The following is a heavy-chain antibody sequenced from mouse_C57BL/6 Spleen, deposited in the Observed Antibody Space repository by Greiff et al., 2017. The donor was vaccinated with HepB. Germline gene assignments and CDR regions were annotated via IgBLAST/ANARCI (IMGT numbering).Heavy chain of an antibody. J-gene: IGHJ4*01. D-gene: IGHD4-1*01. CDR2: IYPGSGNT. V-gene: IGHV1-76*01. CDR3: ARRKIWDDYAMDY. CDR1: GYTFTDYY. Sequence: VQLQQSGAELVRPGASVKLSCKASGYTFTDYYINWVKQRPGQGLEWIARIYPGSGNTYYNEKFKGKATLTAEKSSSTAYMQLSSLTSEDSAVYVCARRKIWDDYAMDYWGQGTSVTVSS.